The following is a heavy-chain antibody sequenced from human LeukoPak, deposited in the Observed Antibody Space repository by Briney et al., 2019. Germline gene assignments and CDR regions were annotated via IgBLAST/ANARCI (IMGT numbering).Heavy chain of an antibody. CDR2: ISGSGVST. Sequence: GGSLRLSCAASGFTFSSYSMSWVRQAPGKGLEWVSAISGSGVSTYYADSVKGRFTISRDNSKNTLYLQMNSLRAEDTAVYYCAKLVPSDDFWSGYLGWFDPWGQGTLVTVSS. CDR3: AKLVPSDDFWSGYLGWFDP. CDR1: GFTFSSYS. V-gene: IGHV3-23*01. J-gene: IGHJ5*02. D-gene: IGHD3-3*01.